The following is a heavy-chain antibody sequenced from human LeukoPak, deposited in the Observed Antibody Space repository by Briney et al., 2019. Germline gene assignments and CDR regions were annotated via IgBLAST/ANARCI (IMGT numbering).Heavy chain of an antibody. CDR2: INHSGST. CDR1: GGSFSGYY. V-gene: IGHV4-34*01. Sequence: SETLSLTCAVCGGSFSGYYWSWIRQPPGKGLEWIGEINHSGSTNYNPSLKSRVTISVDTSKNQFSLKLSSVTAADTAVYYCARGPEWELPNDYWGQGTLVTVSS. CDR3: ARGPEWELPNDY. J-gene: IGHJ4*02. D-gene: IGHD1-26*01.